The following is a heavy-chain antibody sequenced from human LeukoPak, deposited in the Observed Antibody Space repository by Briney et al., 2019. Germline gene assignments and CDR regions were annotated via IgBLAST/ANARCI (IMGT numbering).Heavy chain of an antibody. CDR1: GFTFRTYS. V-gene: IGHV3-21*01. J-gene: IGHJ4*02. Sequence: GGSLRLSCATSGFTFRTYSINWVRQAPGKGLEWVSSISSSSGYIYYADSVKGRFTISRDNANNSLYLQMNSLRAEDTAVYYCAKSDSSGWHGDYWGQGTLVTVSS. CDR3: AKSDSSGWHGDY. CDR2: ISSSSGYI. D-gene: IGHD6-19*01.